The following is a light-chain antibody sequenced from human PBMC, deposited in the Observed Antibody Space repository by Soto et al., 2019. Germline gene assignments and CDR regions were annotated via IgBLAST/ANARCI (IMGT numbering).Light chain of an antibody. V-gene: IGKV1-9*01. CDR2: HAS. J-gene: IGKJ5*01. CDR1: QGISSS. CDR3: QQLVSYPMT. Sequence: IPLTQSPSSLSASVGDRVTITCRASQGISSSFAWYQQNPGKAPKLLIYHASTLQSGVPSRFSGSGSGTDLTLTISSLQTEDFATYYCQQLVSYPMTFGHGTRLENK.